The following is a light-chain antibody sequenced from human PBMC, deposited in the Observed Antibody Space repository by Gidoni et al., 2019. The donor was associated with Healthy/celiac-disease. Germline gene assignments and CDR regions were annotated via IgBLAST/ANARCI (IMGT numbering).Light chain of an antibody. CDR2: RNH. Sequence: QSVLTQPPSASGTPGKRVTISCSGSSSNIGRNTLNWYQQLPGTAPKLLIYRNHQRPSGLPDRFFGSKSGTSASLAISGLQSEDEADYYCAAWDDSLNGVVFGGGTKLTVL. J-gene: IGLJ2*01. V-gene: IGLV1-44*01. CDR1: SSNIGRNT. CDR3: AAWDDSLNGVV.